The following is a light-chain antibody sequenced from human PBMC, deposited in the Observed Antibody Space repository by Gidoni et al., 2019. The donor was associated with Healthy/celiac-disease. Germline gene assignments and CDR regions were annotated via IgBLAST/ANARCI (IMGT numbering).Light chain of an antibody. V-gene: IGLV2-8*01. CDR3: NSYAGSNNWV. CDR2: DVS. Sequence: QSALTQPPSASGSPGQSVTISCTGTSSDLGSYKFVSWYQHHPGKAPNLMIYDVSKRPSGVPDRFSGSKSGNTASLTVSGLQAEDEADYYCNSYAGSNNWVFGGGTKLTVL. CDR1: SSDLGSYKF. J-gene: IGLJ3*02.